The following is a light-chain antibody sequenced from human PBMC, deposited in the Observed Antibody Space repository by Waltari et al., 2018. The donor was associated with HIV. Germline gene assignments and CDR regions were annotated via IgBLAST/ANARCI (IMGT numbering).Light chain of an antibody. Sequence: EIVMTKSPVTLSVSPGKRATLSCKATHSVSNNLAWYQQKPGQAPRLLIYGASTRATGIPARFSGSGSGTEFALTISILQSEDFAVYYCLQYNNWPLLTFGGGTKVEI. J-gene: IGKJ4*01. V-gene: IGKV3-15*01. CDR1: HSVSNN. CDR3: LQYNNWPLLT. CDR2: GAS.